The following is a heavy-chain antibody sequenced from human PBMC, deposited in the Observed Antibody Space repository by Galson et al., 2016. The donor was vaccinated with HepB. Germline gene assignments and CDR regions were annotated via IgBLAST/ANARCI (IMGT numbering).Heavy chain of an antibody. D-gene: IGHD6-13*01. CDR3: AARGYGSTSGGMDV. V-gene: IGHV1-58*01. CDR2: IVVGSGNT. CDR1: GFTFTTFA. J-gene: IGHJ6*02. Sequence: SVKVSCKASGFTFTTFAVQWVRQARGQRLEWIGWIVVGSGNTNYVQKFLERVTITRDMSTSTAYMELSSLRSEDTALYSGAARGYGSTSGGMDVWAKGPRSPPP.